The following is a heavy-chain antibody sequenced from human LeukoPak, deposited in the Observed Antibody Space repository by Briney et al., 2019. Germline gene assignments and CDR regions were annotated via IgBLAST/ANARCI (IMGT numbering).Heavy chain of an antibody. CDR2: IYYSGST. Sequence: PSETLSLTCTVSGGSISSSIHYWGWIRQPPGKGLEWIGTIYYSGSTYYNPSLRSRVTISVLTSKNQFSLQLNSVTAADTAVYYCARDPGRMVRGSRRGYDGNYYYMDVWGKGTTVTISS. D-gene: IGHD3-10*01. J-gene: IGHJ6*03. CDR3: ARDPGRMVRGSRRGYDGNYYYMDV. V-gene: IGHV4-39*02. CDR1: GGSISSSIHY.